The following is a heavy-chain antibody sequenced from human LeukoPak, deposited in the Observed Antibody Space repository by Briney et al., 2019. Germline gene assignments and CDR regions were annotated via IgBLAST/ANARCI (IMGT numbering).Heavy chain of an antibody. J-gene: IGHJ3*02. CDR2: IYYSGST. D-gene: IGHD3-22*01. Sequence: PSETLSLTCTVSGGSISSYYWSWIRQPPGKGLEWIGYIYYSGSTNYNPSLKSRVTISVDTSKNQFSLKLSSVTAADTAVYYCARGSYYYDSSGYYQGFEYAFDIWGQGTMVTVSS. V-gene: IGHV4-59*08. CDR1: GGSISSYY. CDR3: ARGSYYYDSSGYYQGFEYAFDI.